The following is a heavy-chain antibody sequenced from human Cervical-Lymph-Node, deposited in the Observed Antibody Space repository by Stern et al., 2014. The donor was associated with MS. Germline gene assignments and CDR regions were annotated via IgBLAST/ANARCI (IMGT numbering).Heavy chain of an antibody. CDR1: GGSIRSGGFY. CDR3: VRDHDYYGMDV. J-gene: IGHJ6*02. Sequence: VQLVESGPRLVKPSQTLSLTCTVSGGSIRSGGFYCTWLRQPAGKGPEWIGRMYATGGSSYNPSLKSRATIAVDTSKNQFSLTLRSVTAADTAIYYCVRDHDYYGMDVWGQGTTVTVSS. V-gene: IGHV4-61*02. CDR2: MYATGGS.